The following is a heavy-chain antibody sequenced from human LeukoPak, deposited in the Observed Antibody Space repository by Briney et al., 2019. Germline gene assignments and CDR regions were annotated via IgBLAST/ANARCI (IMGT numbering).Heavy chain of an antibody. CDR3: AKFRDSDY. CDR1: GITFSSYA. Sequence: GGSLRLSCAASGITFSSYAMSWVRQAPGKGLEWVSGVSGSGGSTYYADSVKGRFTISRDNSKNTLYLQMNNLRAKDTAVYYCAKFRDSDYWGQGTLVTVSS. CDR2: VSGSGGST. V-gene: IGHV3-23*01. J-gene: IGHJ4*02.